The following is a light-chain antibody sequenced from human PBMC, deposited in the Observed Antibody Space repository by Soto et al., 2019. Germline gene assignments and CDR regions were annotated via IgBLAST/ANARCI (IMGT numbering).Light chain of an antibody. CDR1: QRITTY. V-gene: IGKV1-39*01. CDR2: AAS. J-gene: IGKJ4*01. CDR3: QHSYGTPLT. Sequence: DIQLTQSPSSLSAPVGDRVSITCRASQRITTYLNWYQQRPGKSPKLLISAASSLQTGVPSRFSGSGSGTDFTLTISSLRPEDFATYYCQHSYGTPLTFGGGTRVEI.